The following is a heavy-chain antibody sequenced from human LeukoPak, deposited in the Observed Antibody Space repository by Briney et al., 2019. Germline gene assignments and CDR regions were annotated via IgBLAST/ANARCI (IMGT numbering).Heavy chain of an antibody. J-gene: IGHJ4*02. V-gene: IGHV3-21*01. CDR3: AKDTHSSSWYSATGN. D-gene: IGHD6-13*01. CDR2: ISSNSDYI. CDR1: GFTFSSYH. Sequence: PGGSLRLSCAASGFTFSSYHINWVRQAPGKGLEWVSSISSNSDYIYYADSVKGRFTISRDNSKNTLYLQMNSLRAEDTAVYYCAKDTHSSSWYSATGNWGQGTLVTVSS.